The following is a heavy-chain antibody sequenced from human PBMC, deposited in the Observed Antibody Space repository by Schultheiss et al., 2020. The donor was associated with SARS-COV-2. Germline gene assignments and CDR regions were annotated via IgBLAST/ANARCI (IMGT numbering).Heavy chain of an antibody. D-gene: IGHD2-8*01. CDR3: AREVYAPYYYYYAMDF. Sequence: SETLSLTCAVSGYSISNGYYWGWIRQPPGKGLEWIGSIYHTGSTYSNPSLKSRLTISVDTSKNQFSLKLSSVTAADTAVYYCAREVYAPYYYYYAMDFWGQGTTVTVSS. CDR2: IYHTGST. V-gene: IGHV4-38-2*02. J-gene: IGHJ6*02. CDR1: GYSISNGYY.